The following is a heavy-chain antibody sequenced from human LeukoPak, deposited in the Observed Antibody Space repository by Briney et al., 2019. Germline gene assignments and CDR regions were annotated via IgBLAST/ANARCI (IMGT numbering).Heavy chain of an antibody. CDR2: INSDGSST. V-gene: IGHV3-74*01. D-gene: IGHD5-18*01. J-gene: IGHJ6*03. Sequence: TGGSLRLSCAASGFTFSSYWMHWVRQAPGKGLVWVSRINSDGSSTSYADSVKSRFTISRDNAKNTLYLQMNSLRAEDTAVYYCARIQLWGYYYMDVWGKGTTVTVSS. CDR1: GFTFSSYW. CDR3: ARIQLWGYYYMDV.